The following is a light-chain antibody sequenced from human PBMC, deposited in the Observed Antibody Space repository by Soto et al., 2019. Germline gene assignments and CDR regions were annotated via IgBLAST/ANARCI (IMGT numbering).Light chain of an antibody. V-gene: IGKV1-27*01. J-gene: IGKJ1*01. Sequence: DIQMTQSPSSLSASVGDRVTITCRASQGIGNYLAWYQQKPGKVPKLLIYTASTLQSGVPSRFSGSGSETDFSLTIISLQPEDFANYYCQKFDNAPQTFGQGTMVEIK. CDR2: TAS. CDR3: QKFDNAPQT. CDR1: QGIGNY.